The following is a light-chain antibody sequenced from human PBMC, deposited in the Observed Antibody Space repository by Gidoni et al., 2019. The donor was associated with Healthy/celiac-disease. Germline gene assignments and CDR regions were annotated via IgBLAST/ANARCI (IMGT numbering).Light chain of an antibody. J-gene: IGKJ1*01. Sequence: RATINCKSSQSVLYSSNNKNYLAWYQQKPGQPPKLLIYWASTRESGVPDRFSGSGSGTDFTLTISSLQAEDVAVYYCQKYYSIPWTFGQGTKVEIK. CDR2: WAS. V-gene: IGKV4-1*01. CDR1: QSVLYSSNNKNY. CDR3: QKYYSIPWT.